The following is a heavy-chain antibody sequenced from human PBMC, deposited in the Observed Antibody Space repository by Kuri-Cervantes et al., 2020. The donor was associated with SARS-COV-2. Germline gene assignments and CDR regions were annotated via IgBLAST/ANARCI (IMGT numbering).Heavy chain of an antibody. D-gene: IGHD3-3*01. CDR3: AKAPYDFWSGYHPLTA. Sequence: GESLKISCAASGFILDDFGMYWVRQAPGKGLEWVSFISWDSGSINYADSVKGRFIISRDNSKNCLYLQMNSLRAEDTALYYCAKAPYDFWSGYHPLTAWGQGTLVTVSS. CDR2: ISWDSGSI. J-gene: IGHJ5*02. V-gene: IGHV3-43D*03. CDR1: GFILDDFG.